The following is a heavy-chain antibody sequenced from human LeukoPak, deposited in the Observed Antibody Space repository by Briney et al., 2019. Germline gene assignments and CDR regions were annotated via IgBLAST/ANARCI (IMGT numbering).Heavy chain of an antibody. J-gene: IGHJ4*02. CDR3: ATPPGYYDVAPLDF. Sequence: GGSLRLSCAASGFTFDDYAMHWVRQAPGKGPEWVGHIKNKADGGTTDYAAPVKGRFMISRDDSKNTVYLQMNSLKTEDTAVYYLATPPGYYDVAPLDFWGQGTLVTVSS. D-gene: IGHD3-22*01. CDR1: GFTFDDYA. CDR2: IKNKADGGTT. V-gene: IGHV3-15*05.